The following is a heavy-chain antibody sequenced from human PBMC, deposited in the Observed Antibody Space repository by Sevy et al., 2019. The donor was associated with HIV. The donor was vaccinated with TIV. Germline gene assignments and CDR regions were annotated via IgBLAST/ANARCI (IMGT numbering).Heavy chain of an antibody. CDR1: GFTFSDYY. Sequence: GGSLRLSCAASGFTFSDYYMSWIRQAPGKGLEWVSYISSSGSTIYYADSMKGRFTISRDNAKNSLYLKMNSLRAEDTAVYYCARDNTGGRGYDFWSGYYTGSWFDPWGQGTLVTVSS. D-gene: IGHD3-3*01. CDR2: ISSSGSTI. V-gene: IGHV3-11*01. J-gene: IGHJ5*02. CDR3: ARDNTGGRGYDFWSGYYTGSWFDP.